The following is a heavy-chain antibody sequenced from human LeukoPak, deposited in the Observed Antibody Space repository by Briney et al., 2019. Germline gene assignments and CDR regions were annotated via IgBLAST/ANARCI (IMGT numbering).Heavy chain of an antibody. V-gene: IGHV3-30*02. CDR2: IRYDGSNK. D-gene: IGHD3-22*01. J-gene: IGHJ4*02. CDR1: GFTFSSYG. Sequence: GGSLRLSCAASGFTFSSYGMHWVRQAPGKGLGWVTFIRYDGSNKYYADSVKGRFTISRDNSKNTVYLQMNSLRAEDTPVYYCAKDPTHFRVWDDYDNTRLNYWGQGTLVTVSS. CDR3: AKDPTHFRVWDDYDNTRLNY.